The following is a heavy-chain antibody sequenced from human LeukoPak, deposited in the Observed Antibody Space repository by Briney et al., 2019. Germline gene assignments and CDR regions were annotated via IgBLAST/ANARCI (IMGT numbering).Heavy chain of an antibody. CDR3: ARRKAAAGTYYFDY. Sequence: ASVKVSCKASGYTFTGYYIHWVRQAPGQGLEWMGWINPNSGGTNYAQKFQGRVTMARDTSISTAYMELSRLRSDDTAVYYCARRKAAAGTYYFDYWGQGTLVTVSS. CDR2: INPNSGGT. J-gene: IGHJ4*02. CDR1: GYTFTGYY. D-gene: IGHD6-13*01. V-gene: IGHV1-2*02.